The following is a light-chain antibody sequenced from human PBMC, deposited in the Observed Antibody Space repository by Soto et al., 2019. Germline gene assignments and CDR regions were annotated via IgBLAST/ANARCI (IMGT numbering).Light chain of an antibody. CDR3: QQYNSYPLT. CDR2: KAS. V-gene: IGKV1-5*03. CDR1: QSISSW. J-gene: IGKJ4*01. Sequence: DIQMTQSPSTLSASVGDRVTITCRASQSISSWLAWYQQKPGKAPNLLIYKASSLERGAPSRFSGSGSGTEFTLTISSLQPDDFATYYCQQYNSYPLTFGGGTKVERK.